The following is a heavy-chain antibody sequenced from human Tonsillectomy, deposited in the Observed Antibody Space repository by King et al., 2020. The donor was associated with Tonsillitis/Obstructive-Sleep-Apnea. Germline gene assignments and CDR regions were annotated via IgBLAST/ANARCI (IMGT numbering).Heavy chain of an antibody. V-gene: IGHV1-58*02. CDR2: IVVGSGYT. CDR3: AALGGDI. D-gene: IGHD3-3*01. J-gene: IGHJ3*02. Sequence: QLVESGPEVKKPGTSVKVSCTASGFTFISSAMQWVRQARGQRLEWIGWIVVGSGYTNYAQKFQERVTITRDMSTSTAYMELSSLRSEDTAVYYCAALGGDIWGQGTMVTVSS. CDR1: GFTFISSA.